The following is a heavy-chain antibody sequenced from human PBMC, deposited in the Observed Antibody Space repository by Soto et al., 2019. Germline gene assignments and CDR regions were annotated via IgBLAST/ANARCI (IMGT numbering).Heavy chain of an antibody. V-gene: IGHV1-3*01. CDR2: INAGNGNT. CDR3: ARDALRFLEWFPLYYYGMDV. D-gene: IGHD3-3*01. Sequence: ASVKVSCKASGYTFTSYAMHWVRQAPGQRLEWMGGINAGNGNTKYSQKFQGRVTITRDTSASTAYMELSSLRSDDTAVYYCARDALRFLEWFPLYYYGMDVWGQGTTVTVSS. J-gene: IGHJ6*02. CDR1: GYTFTSYA.